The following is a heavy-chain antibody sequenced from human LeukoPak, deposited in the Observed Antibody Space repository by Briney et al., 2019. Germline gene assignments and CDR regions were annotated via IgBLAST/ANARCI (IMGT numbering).Heavy chain of an antibody. CDR3: ARDPHSGSYLDY. CDR1: GGTFSSYA. CDR2: IIPIFGIA. J-gene: IGHJ4*02. Sequence: ASVKVSCKASGGTFSSYAISWVRQAPGQGLEWMGRIIPIFGIANYAQKFQGRVTITAGKSTSTAYMELSSLRSEDTAVYYCARDPHSGSYLDYWGQGTLVTVSS. V-gene: IGHV1-69*04. D-gene: IGHD1-26*01.